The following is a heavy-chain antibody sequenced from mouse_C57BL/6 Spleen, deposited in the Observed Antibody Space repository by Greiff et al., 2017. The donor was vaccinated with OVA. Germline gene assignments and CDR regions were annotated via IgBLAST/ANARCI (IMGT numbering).Heavy chain of an antibody. CDR2: IDPNSGGT. D-gene: IGHD1-1*01. CDR3: ARYDYGYYYAMDY. CDR1: GYTFTSYW. J-gene: IGHJ4*01. V-gene: IGHV1-72*01. Sequence: QVQLQQPGAELVKPGASVKLSCKASGYTFTSYWMHWVKQRPGRCLEWIGRIDPNSGGTKYNEKFKSKATLTVDKPSSTAYMQLSSLTSEDSAVYYCARYDYGYYYAMDYWGQGTSVTVSS.